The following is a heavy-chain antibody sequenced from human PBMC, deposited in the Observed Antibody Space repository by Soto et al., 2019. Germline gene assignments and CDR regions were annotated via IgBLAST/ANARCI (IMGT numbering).Heavy chain of an antibody. D-gene: IGHD6-6*01. CDR3: ARSMYSTSAQLYYGMDV. CDR2: IYYSGST. V-gene: IGHV4-59*01. CDR1: GGSISSYY. J-gene: IGHJ6*02. Sequence: PSETLSLTCTVSGGSISSYYWSWIRQPPGKGLEWIGYIYYSGSTTYQPSLKSRVTISVDRSQNQFSLELTSVTAADTAVYYCARSMYSTSAQLYYGMDVWGQGTTVTVSS.